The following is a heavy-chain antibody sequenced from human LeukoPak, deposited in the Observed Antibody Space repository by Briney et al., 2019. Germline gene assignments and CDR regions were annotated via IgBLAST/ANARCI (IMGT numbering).Heavy chain of an antibody. CDR1: GFTSSSYE. CDR2: IRYDGSNK. CDR3: AKDLKVVPAAMGLDY. J-gene: IGHJ4*02. Sequence: QPGGSLRLSCAASGFTSSSYEMNWVRQAPGKGLECVAFIRYDGSNKYYADSVKGRFTISRDNSKNTLYLQMNSLRAEDTAVYYCAKDLKVVPAAMGLDYWGQGTLVTVSS. V-gene: IGHV3-30*02. D-gene: IGHD2-2*01.